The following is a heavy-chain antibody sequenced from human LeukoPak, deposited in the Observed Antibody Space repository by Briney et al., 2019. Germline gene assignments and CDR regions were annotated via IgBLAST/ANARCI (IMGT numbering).Heavy chain of an antibody. CDR3: AKRTMVRGVTYYFDY. D-gene: IGHD3-10*01. J-gene: IGHJ4*02. Sequence: GGSLRLSCAASGFTFSSYAMSWVRQAPGKGLEWVSAISGSGGSTYYADSVKGRFTISRDNSKNTLYLQMNSLRAEDTAVYYCAKRTMVRGVTYYFDYWGQGTLVTVSS. CDR2: ISGSGGST. CDR1: GFTFSSYA. V-gene: IGHV3-23*01.